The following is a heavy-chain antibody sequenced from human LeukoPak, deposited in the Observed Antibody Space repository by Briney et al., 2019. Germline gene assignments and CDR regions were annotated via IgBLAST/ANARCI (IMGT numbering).Heavy chain of an antibody. V-gene: IGHV3-7*01. CDR3: ATDTPLKKEKPEDRGNNDFYYGMDF. Sequence: GGSLRLSCAASGFTLGTYWMNWVRQSPGKGLEWVADIKQDGSAKYYVDSVKGRFTISRDNAKNSLYLEMDSLRGEDTAVYYCATDTPLKKEKPEDRGNNDFYYGMDFWGKGPTATAPS. D-gene: IGHD3-3*01. CDR2: IKQDGSAK. CDR1: GFTLGTYW. J-gene: IGHJ6*04.